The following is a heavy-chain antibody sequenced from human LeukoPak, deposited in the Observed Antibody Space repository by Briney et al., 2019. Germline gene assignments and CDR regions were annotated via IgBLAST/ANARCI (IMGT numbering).Heavy chain of an antibody. D-gene: IGHD6-13*01. CDR2: ISSSSSTM. Sequence: GGSLRLSCAASGFTFSSYSMNWVRQAPGKGLEWVSYISSSSSTMYYADSVKGRFTISRDNAKNSLYLQMNSLRAEDTAVYYCARVGGSSSWTVYWGQGTLVTVSS. V-gene: IGHV3-48*01. J-gene: IGHJ4*02. CDR3: ARVGGSSSWTVY. CDR1: GFTFSSYS.